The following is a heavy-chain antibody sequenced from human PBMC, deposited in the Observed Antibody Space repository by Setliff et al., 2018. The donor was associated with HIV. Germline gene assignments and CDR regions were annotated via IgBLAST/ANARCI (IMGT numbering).Heavy chain of an antibody. J-gene: IGHJ3*02. Sequence: GGSLRLSCVASGLPFYNYWMTWLRRAPGRGLKWVANIKQDGSDMHYIESVKGRFTVFRDNAKNSVFLQMNSLRAEDTALYYCAREQNHYNFWSGHNYDAFDIWGQGTMVTVSS. D-gene: IGHD3-3*01. CDR3: AREQNHYNFWSGHNYDAFDI. CDR1: GLPFYNYW. V-gene: IGHV3-7*01. CDR2: IKQDGSDM.